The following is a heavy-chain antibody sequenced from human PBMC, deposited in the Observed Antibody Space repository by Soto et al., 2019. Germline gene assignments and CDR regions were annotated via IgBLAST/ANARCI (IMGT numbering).Heavy chain of an antibody. Sequence: QVQLVQSGAEVKKPGSSVKVSCKASGGTFSSYAISWVRQAPGQGLEWMGGFIPIFGKANYTQKFQGRVTILANESTSTPYMELSRLRSEDTAVYYCARVPPGGDNQQFYYYYCMDFWGQGTRVTVSS. CDR2: FIPIFGKA. V-gene: IGHV1-69*01. CDR1: GGTFSSYA. CDR3: ARVPPGGDNQQFYYYYCMDF. D-gene: IGHD2-21*02. J-gene: IGHJ6*02.